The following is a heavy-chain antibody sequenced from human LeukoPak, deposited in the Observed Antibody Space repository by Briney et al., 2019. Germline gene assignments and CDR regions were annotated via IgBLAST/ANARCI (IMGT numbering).Heavy chain of an antibody. Sequence: PSETLSLTCTVSGGSISSYYWTWIRRPPGKGLDWIGYIYYSGGTNYNPSLWSRVTMSVDTSKNQFSLKLSSVTAADTAVYYCARRAAAVGTYYMDVWGKGTTVTVSS. CDR3: ARRAAAVGTYYMDV. CDR2: IYYSGGT. CDR1: GGSISSYY. V-gene: IGHV4-59*01. D-gene: IGHD6-13*01. J-gene: IGHJ6*03.